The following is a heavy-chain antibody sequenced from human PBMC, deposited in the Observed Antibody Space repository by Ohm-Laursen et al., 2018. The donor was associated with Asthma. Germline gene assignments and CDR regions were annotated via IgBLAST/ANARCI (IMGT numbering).Heavy chain of an antibody. CDR1: GFTFSSYG. CDR2: ISYDGSNK. V-gene: IGHV3-30*03. CDR3: RTDYATDYYYGMDV. J-gene: IGHJ6*02. D-gene: IGHD4-17*01. Sequence: SLRLSCAASGFTFSSYGMHWVRQAPGKGLEWVAVISYDGSNKYYADSVKGRFTISRDNSKNTLYLQMNSLRAEDTAVYYCRTDYATDYYYGMDVWGQGTTVTVSS.